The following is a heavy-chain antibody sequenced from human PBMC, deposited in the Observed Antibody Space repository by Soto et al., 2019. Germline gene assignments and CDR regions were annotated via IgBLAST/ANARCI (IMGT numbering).Heavy chain of an antibody. V-gene: IGHV3-64D*06. CDR1: GFTFSNHA. Sequence: QAGGSLRLSCSASGFTFSNHAMHWVRQAPGKGLEYVSAINYNGSTTYYADSVKGRFTISRDNSKNTLYLQMSSLKVEDTAMYHCVTWGGIEAGNLDHWGQGTLVTVSS. D-gene: IGHD3-16*01. CDR2: INYNGSTT. J-gene: IGHJ4*02. CDR3: VTWGGIEAGNLDH.